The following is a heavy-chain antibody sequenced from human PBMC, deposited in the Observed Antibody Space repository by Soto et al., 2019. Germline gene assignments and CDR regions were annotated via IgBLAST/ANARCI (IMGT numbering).Heavy chain of an antibody. CDR3: ARDPPSQQLVRGGWFDP. V-gene: IGHV1-18*01. CDR2: ISAYNGNT. J-gene: IGHJ5*02. D-gene: IGHD6-13*01. CDR1: GYTFTSCC. Sequence: ASVNVSCKSSGYTFTSCCISWVRQAPGQGLEWMGWISAYNGNTNYAQKLQGRVTMTTDTSTSTAYMELRSLRSDDTAVYYCARDPPSQQLVRGGWFDPWGQGTLVTVSS.